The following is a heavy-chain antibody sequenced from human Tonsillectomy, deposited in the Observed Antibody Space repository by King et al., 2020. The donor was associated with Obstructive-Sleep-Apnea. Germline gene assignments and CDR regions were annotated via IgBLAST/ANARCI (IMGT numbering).Heavy chain of an antibody. J-gene: IGHJ4*02. Sequence: VQLVESGGGVVQPGRSLRLSCAASGFTFSSYAMHRVRQAPGKGLEWVAVISYDGSKKYNADSVKGRFTISRDNSKNTLYLQMNSLRAEDTAVYYCASRTYCSSTSCSDYWGQGTLVTVSS. D-gene: IGHD2-2*01. CDR2: ISYDGSKK. V-gene: IGHV3-30-3*01. CDR3: ASRTYCSSTSCSDY. CDR1: GFTFSSYA.